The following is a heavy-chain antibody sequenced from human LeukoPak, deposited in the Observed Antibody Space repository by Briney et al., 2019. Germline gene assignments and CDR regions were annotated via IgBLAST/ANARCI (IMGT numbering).Heavy chain of an antibody. D-gene: IGHD6-13*01. Sequence: SETLSLTCTVSGGSISSSSYYWGWIRQPPGTGLEWIGSIYYSGSTYYNPSLKSRVTISVDTSKNQFSLKLSSVTAADTAVYYCARDLGSSFDYWGQGTLVTVSS. CDR1: GGSISSSSYY. CDR2: IYYSGST. CDR3: ARDLGSSFDY. V-gene: IGHV4-39*07. J-gene: IGHJ4*02.